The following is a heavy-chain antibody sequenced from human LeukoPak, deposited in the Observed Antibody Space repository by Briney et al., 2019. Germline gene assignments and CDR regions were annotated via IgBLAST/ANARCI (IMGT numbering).Heavy chain of an antibody. V-gene: IGHV4-59*08. CDR3: AGHHPRNTVDF. CDR2: ISDIGSI. D-gene: IGHD2/OR15-2a*01. CDR1: GGSISSYY. Sequence: PSETLSLTCTVSGGSISSYYWSWIRQPPGKGLEWIAYISDIGSINYNPSLKSRVTISLEASKNQFSLKLSSVTAADTAVYYCAGHHPRNTVDFWGQGTLVTVSS. J-gene: IGHJ4*02.